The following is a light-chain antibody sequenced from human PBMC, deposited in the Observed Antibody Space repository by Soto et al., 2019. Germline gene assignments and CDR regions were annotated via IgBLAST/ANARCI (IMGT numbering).Light chain of an antibody. J-gene: IGLJ7*01. CDR2: DVS. CDR3: SSYTGRSPLVI. V-gene: IGLV2-18*02. Sequence: QSVLTQPPSVSGSPGQSVTISCTGTTSDIGSYNHVSWYRQSPGSAPKLMIYDVSNRPSGVPDRFFGSKSGNTASLIISGLQAEDEADYYCSSYTGRSPLVIFGGGTQLTVL. CDR1: TSDIGSYNH.